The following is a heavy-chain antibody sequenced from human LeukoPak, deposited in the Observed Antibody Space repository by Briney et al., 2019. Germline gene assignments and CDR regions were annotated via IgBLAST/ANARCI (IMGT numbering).Heavy chain of an antibody. CDR2: IYSSGAT. V-gene: IGHV4-59*11. D-gene: IGHD2-2*01. Sequence: SETLSLTCTVSGVSISSHFWTWIRQPPGKGLELIGHIYSSGATHYNPSLKSRVTLSVDTSKNQFSLILRSVTAADTAVYYCARFNSGCTTASCYVNCWGQGTLVTVSS. CDR3: ARFNSGCTTASCYVNC. J-gene: IGHJ4*02. CDR1: GVSISSHF.